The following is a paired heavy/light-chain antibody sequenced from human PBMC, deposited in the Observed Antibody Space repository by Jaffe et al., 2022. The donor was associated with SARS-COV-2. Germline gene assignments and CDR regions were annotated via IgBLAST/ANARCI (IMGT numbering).Light chain of an antibody. CDR3: LSGDEDFWV. J-gene: IGLJ3*02. CDR1: VLGENY. Sequence: SYELTQLPSVSVSPGQTARITCSGDVLGENYADWYQQKPGQAPELVIYEDSERYPGIPERFSGSTSGNTTTLTISRVLTEDEADYYCLSGDEDFWVFGGGTKLTVL. CDR2: EDS. V-gene: IGLV3-22*01.
Heavy chain of an antibody. V-gene: IGHV3-7*01. D-gene: IGHD6-19*01. Sequence: EVQLVESGGGLVQPGGSLRLSCAASGFTFSSYWMSWVRQAPGKGLEWVANIKQDGSEKYYVDSVKGRFTISRDNAKNSLYLQMNSLRAEDTAVYYCARDRSGYSSGWYAPWGQGTLVTVSS. CDR2: IKQDGSEK. J-gene: IGHJ5*02. CDR3: ARDRSGYSSGWYAP. CDR1: GFTFSSYW.